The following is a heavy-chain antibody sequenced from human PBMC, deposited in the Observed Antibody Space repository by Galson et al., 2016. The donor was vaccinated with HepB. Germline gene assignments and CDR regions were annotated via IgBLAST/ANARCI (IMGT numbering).Heavy chain of an antibody. CDR2: VSYNGGLE. Sequence: SLRLSCAASGFTFSNFGMHWVRQAPGKGLDWVAIVSYNGGLEYYGDSVEGRFTISRDNARNTLYLEMNSLRIEDTGVYYCAKDVRGDRSGLHTGGDYWGQGTLVTVSS. V-gene: IGHV3-30*18. D-gene: IGHD3-22*01. CDR1: GFTFSNFG. J-gene: IGHJ4*02. CDR3: AKDVRGDRSGLHTGGDY.